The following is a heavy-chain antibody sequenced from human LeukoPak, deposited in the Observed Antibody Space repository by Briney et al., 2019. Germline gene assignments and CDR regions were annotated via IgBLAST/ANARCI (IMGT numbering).Heavy chain of an antibody. J-gene: IGHJ4*02. V-gene: IGHV4-59*02. Sequence: PSETLSLTCIVSGGSVSSLYWHWIRQSPERGLEWIGYAYSTGGAKYNPSLKNRVTMSFDTSKNQFSLKLTSVTAADTAVYFCARSDGGYVVDEWGQGTLVIVSS. D-gene: IGHD5-12*01. CDR2: AYSTGGA. CDR3: ARSDGGYVVDE. CDR1: GGSVSSLY.